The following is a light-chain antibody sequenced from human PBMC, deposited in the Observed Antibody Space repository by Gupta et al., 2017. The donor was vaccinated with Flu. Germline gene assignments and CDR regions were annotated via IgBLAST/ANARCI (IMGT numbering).Light chain of an antibody. Sequence: SVNISCSGSSSDVGGYGEVSWYRQHPGKAPKLIIFSVTKRPSGVPDRFSGSKSGNTASLTISGLQADDEATYSCCSYAGSYTFIFGGGTTLTVL. CDR1: SSDVGGYGE. J-gene: IGLJ2*01. CDR2: SVT. V-gene: IGLV2-11*01. CDR3: CSYAGSYTFI.